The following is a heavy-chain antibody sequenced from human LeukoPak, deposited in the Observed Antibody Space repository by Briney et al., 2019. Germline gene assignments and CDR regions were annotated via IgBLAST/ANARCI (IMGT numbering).Heavy chain of an antibody. CDR2: INHSGST. Sequence: SETLSLTCAVYGGSFSGYYWSWIRQPPGKGLEWIGEINHSGSTNYNPSLKSRVTISVDTSKNQFSLKLSSVTAADTAVYYCARGGRGHSYGYWGQGTLVTVSS. V-gene: IGHV4-34*01. J-gene: IGHJ4*02. CDR1: GGSFSGYY. D-gene: IGHD5-18*01. CDR3: ARGGRGHSYGY.